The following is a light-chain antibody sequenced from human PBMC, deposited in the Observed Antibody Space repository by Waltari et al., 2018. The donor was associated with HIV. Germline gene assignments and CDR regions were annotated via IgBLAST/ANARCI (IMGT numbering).Light chain of an antibody. CDR3: QQYDSYPLT. CDR2: KAS. CDR1: QSISSW. Sequence: DFQMTQSPATLSASVGDRVTITCRASQSISSWLAWYQQTPGKAPKVLIYKASSLGSGVPSRFSGSGSGTEFTLTISSLQPADFATYYCQQYDSYPLTFGGGTKVEIK. V-gene: IGKV1-5*03. J-gene: IGKJ4*01.